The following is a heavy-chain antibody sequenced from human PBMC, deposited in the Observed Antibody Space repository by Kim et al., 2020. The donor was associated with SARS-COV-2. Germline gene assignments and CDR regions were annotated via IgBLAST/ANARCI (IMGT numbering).Heavy chain of an antibody. D-gene: IGHD3-10*01. CDR1: GFTFSNYA. J-gene: IGHJ6*02. V-gene: IGHV3-23*01. CDR2: ISGSGGSA. Sequence: GGSLRLSCAASGFTFSNYAMSWVRQAPGKGLEWVSGISGSGGSAYYADSVKGRFTISRDNSKGTLYMQMRSLRAEDTALYYCAKQVGRYFGTGSFYTYGMDDWGQGTTVTVSS. CDR3: AKQVGRYFGTGSFYTYGMDD.